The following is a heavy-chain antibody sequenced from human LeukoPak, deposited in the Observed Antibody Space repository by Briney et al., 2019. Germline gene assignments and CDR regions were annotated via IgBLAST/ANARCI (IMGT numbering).Heavy chain of an antibody. CDR1: GSTFSSYA. J-gene: IGHJ4*02. D-gene: IGHD4-17*01. Sequence: GGSLRLSCAASGSTFSSYAMSWVRHAPGKGLEWVSAISGSGGSTYYADSVKGRFTIYRDNSKNTLYLQMNSLRAEDTAVYYCAKDQRAYGDYVPFDYWGQGTLVTVSS. CDR2: ISGSGGST. V-gene: IGHV3-23*01. CDR3: AKDQRAYGDYVPFDY.